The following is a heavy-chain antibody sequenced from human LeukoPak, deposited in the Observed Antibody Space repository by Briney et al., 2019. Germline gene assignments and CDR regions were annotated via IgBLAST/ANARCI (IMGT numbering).Heavy chain of an antibody. CDR3: AKLPSAVGFDAFDI. CDR1: GFTFSSYS. CDR2: VSSTSSFI. Sequence: PGGSLRLSCAASGFTFSSYSINWVRQAPGKGLEWVSCVSSTSSFIYYADSVKGRFTISRDNAKNSLYLQMSSLRAEDTALYYCAKLPSAVGFDAFDIWGQGTMVTVSS. J-gene: IGHJ3*02. D-gene: IGHD6-19*01. V-gene: IGHV3-21*04.